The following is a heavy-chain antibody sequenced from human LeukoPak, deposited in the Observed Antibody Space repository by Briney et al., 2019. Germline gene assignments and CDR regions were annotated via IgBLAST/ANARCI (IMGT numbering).Heavy chain of an antibody. Sequence: ASVKVSCKASGYTFTGYYIHWVRQAPGQGLEWMGWISPNSGGTDYAQKFRGRVTMTRDTSISTAYMELSRLTSDDTAVYYCARDLDSSTQNYHLNWYFDLWGRGTLVTVSS. J-gene: IGHJ2*01. D-gene: IGHD2-15*01. CDR1: GYTFTGYY. CDR3: ARDLDSSTQNYHLNWYFDL. V-gene: IGHV1-2*02. CDR2: ISPNSGGT.